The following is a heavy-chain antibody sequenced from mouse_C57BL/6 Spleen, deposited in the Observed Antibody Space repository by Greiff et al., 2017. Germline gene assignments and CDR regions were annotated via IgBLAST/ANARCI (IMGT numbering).Heavy chain of an antibody. CDR1: GYTFTDYY. CDR2: INPNNGGT. Sequence: VQLQQSGPELVKPGASVKISCKASGYTFTDYYMNWVKQSHGKSLEWIGDINPNNGGTSYNQKFKGKATLTVDKSSSTAYMELRSLTSEDSAVYYCARWTSTTVVAFDYWGQGTTLTVSS. D-gene: IGHD1-1*01. J-gene: IGHJ2*01. CDR3: ARWTSTTVVAFDY. V-gene: IGHV1-26*01.